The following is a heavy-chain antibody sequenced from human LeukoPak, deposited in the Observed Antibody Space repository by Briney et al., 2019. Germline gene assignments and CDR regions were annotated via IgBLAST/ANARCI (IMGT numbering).Heavy chain of an antibody. CDR3: AKDSTARIYYYYMDV. CDR2: IWYDGSNK. D-gene: IGHD4-17*01. V-gene: IGHV3-33*06. Sequence: GGSLRLSCAASGFTFSSYGMRWVRQAPGKGLEWVAVIWYDGSNKYYADSVKGRFTISRDNSKNTLYLQMNSLRAEDTAVYYCAKDSTARIYYYYMDVWGKGTTVTVSS. CDR1: GFTFSSYG. J-gene: IGHJ6*03.